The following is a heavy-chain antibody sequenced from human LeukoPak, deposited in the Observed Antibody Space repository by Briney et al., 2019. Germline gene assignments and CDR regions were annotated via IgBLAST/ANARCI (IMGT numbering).Heavy chain of an antibody. CDR3: VLTTIGVVYYFDY. CDR1: GFTFSDYA. D-gene: IGHD1/OR15-1a*01. CDR2: ISYDGTNK. V-gene: IGHV3-30*04. Sequence: PGRSLRLSCAASGFTFSDYAMHWVRQAPGKGLEWVAVISYDGTNKYYAESVRGRFTISRDNSQNTLYLYMNSLTGADTSVYYCVLTTIGVVYYFDYWGQGTLVTVSS. J-gene: IGHJ4*02.